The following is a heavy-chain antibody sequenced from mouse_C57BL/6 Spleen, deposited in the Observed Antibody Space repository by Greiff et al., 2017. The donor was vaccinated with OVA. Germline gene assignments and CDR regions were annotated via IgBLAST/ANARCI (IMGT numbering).Heavy chain of an antibody. CDR2: ISYSGST. CDR3: ARSSLYFDY. Sequence: EVKLMESGPGLAKPSQTLSLTCSVTGYSIPSDYWNWIRQFPGNKLEYMGYISYSGSTYYNPSLKSRISITRDTSKNQYYRQLNSVTTEDTATYYCARSSLYFDYWGQGTTLTVSS. CDR1: GYSIPSDY. J-gene: IGHJ2*01. V-gene: IGHV3-8*01.